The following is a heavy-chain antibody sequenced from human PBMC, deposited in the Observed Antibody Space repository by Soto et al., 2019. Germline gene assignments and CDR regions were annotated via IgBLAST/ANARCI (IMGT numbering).Heavy chain of an antibody. V-gene: IGHV1-69*06. D-gene: IGHD5-12*01. CDR1: GGTFSSYA. Sequence: QVQMVPSGAAVQKTGSSVTVSCKASGGTFSSYAISCVRQSPGQGLEWMGGIIPMFNTTYYAQRVQGRVTITADKSTSTAYMELNSLRSEDTAVYYCARDKEMATITEFVYWGQGTLVTASS. J-gene: IGHJ4*02. CDR2: IIPMFNTT. CDR3: ARDKEMATITEFVY.